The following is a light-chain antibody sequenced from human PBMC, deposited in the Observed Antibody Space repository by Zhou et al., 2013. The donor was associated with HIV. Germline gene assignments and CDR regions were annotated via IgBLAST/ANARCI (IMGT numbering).Light chain of an antibody. CDR3: GTWDISLGGDML. CDR2: ETT. CDR1: SSNIGRAY. J-gene: IGLJ2*01. V-gene: IGLV1-51*02. Sequence: QSVLTQPPSVSAAPGQKVTISCSGGSSNIGRAYVSWYKQLPGAAPQLLIYETTKRPSGIPDRFSGSKSGTSATLDITGLQTGDEADYFCGTWDISLGGDMLFGGGTTLTVL.